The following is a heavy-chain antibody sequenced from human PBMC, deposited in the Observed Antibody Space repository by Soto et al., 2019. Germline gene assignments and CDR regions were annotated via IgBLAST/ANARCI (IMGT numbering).Heavy chain of an antibody. J-gene: IGHJ4*02. CDR1: GYTFTGYY. CDR3: ARGEGGPRWGSIDY. V-gene: IGHV1-2*04. D-gene: IGHD2-21*01. Sequence: QVQLVQSGAEVKKPGASVKVSCKASGYTFTGYYMHWVRQAPGQGLEWMGWINPNSGGTNYAQKLQGWVTMTRDTSISTAYMELSRLRSDDTAVYYCARGEGGPRWGSIDYWGQGTLGTVSS. CDR2: INPNSGGT.